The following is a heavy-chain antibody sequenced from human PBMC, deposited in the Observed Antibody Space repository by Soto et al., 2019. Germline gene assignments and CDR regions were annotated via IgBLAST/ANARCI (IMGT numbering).Heavy chain of an antibody. V-gene: IGHV3-30*03. CDR2: IAYDGSKT. CDR1: GFTFSSSG. D-gene: IGHD3-22*01. Sequence: QVQLVESGGGVVQPGRSLRLTCAASGFTFSSSGMHWVRQAPGKGLEWVALIAYDGSKTYYGDSVRGRFTISRDNSENTLCLRMNSLRAEDTAVYYGARWVGGSMFDNSGKYDSWGQGTLVTVSS. J-gene: IGHJ5*01. CDR3: ARWVGGSMFDNSGKYDS.